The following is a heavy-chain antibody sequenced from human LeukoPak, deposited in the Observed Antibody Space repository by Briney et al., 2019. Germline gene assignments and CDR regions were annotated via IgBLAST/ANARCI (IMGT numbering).Heavy chain of an antibody. D-gene: IGHD4/OR15-4a*01. J-gene: IGHJ6*03. V-gene: IGHV1-69-2*01. CDR3: ATLSIMGVTSYYYYYMDV. CDR1: GYTFTDYY. CDR2: VDPEDGET. Sequence: ATVKISCKVSGYTFTDYYMHWVQQAPGKGLEWMGLVDPEDGETIYAEKFQGRVTITADTSTDTAYMELSSLRSEDTAVYYCATLSIMGVTSYYYYYMDVWGKGTTVTVSS.